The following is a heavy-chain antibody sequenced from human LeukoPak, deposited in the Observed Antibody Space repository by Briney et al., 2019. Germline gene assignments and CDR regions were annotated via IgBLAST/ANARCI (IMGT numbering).Heavy chain of an antibody. J-gene: IGHJ4*02. Sequence: GGSLRLSCAASGFTFSSYEMNWVRQAPGKGLEWVSYISSSGSTIYYADSVKGRFTISRDNAKNSLYLQMNSLRAGDTAVYYCARGNYYDSSGYYYFDYWGQGTLVTVSS. CDR3: ARGNYYDSSGYYYFDY. CDR2: ISSSGSTI. D-gene: IGHD3-22*01. V-gene: IGHV3-48*03. CDR1: GFTFSSYE.